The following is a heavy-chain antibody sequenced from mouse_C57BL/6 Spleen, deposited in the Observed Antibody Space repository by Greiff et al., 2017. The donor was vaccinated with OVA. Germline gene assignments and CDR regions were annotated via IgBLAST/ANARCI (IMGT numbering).Heavy chain of an antibody. J-gene: IGHJ2*01. D-gene: IGHD2-3*01. CDR1: GYTFTDYY. V-gene: IGHV1-26*01. Sequence: VQLQQSGPELVKPGASVKISCKASGYTFTDYYMNWVKQSHGKSLEWIGDINPNNGGTSYNQKFKGKATLTVDKSSSTAYMELRSLTSEDSAVYYCARGYYDGYYGGFDYWGQGTTLTVSS. CDR2: INPNNGGT. CDR3: ARGYYDGYYGGFDY.